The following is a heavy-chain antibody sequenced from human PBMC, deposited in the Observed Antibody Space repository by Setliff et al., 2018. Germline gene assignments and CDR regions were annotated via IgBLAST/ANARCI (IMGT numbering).Heavy chain of an antibody. V-gene: IGHV4-59*08. D-gene: IGHD3-22*01. J-gene: IGHJ6*03. CDR1: GDSMSSYY. Sequence: SETLSLTCNVSGDSMSSYYWSWIRQAPGKGLEWLGYIQKRGSTTTKYNPSLGSRISMSLDTSKNQFSLEMTSITAADAAVYHCARARWTGGYYSGDNYYMDVWGKGTTVTAP. CDR2: IQKRGSTTT. CDR3: ARARWTGGYYSGDNYYMDV.